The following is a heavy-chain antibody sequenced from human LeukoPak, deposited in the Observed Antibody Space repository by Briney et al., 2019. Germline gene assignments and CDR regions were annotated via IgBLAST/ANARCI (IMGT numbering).Heavy chain of an antibody. Sequence: PSETLSLTCTVSGGSISSSSYYWVWIRQPPGKGLEWIGSIYYSGSTYYNPSLKSRVTMSVDTSKNQFSLKLRSVTAADTAVYYCARRDSSGWESVFDIWGQGTMVTVSS. CDR3: ARRDSSGWESVFDI. D-gene: IGHD6-25*01. CDR2: IYYSGST. J-gene: IGHJ3*02. CDR1: GGSISSSSYY. V-gene: IGHV4-39*01.